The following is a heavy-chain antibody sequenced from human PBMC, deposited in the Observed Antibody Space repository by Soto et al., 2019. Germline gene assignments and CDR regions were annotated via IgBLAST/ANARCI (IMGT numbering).Heavy chain of an antibody. D-gene: IGHD6-6*01. J-gene: IGHJ4*02. CDR2: ISGSGGST. Sequence: GGSLRLSCAASGFTFSSYAMSWVRQAPGKEQEWVSAISGSGGSTYYADSVKGRFTISRDNSKNTLYLQMNSLRAEDTAVYYCAKVSGSSLPHPFDYWGQGTLVTVSS. CDR1: GFTFSSYA. V-gene: IGHV3-23*01. CDR3: AKVSGSSLPHPFDY.